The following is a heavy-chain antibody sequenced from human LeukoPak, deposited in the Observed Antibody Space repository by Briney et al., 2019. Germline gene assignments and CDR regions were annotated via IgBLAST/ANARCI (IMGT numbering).Heavy chain of an antibody. CDR1: GGSISSGDYY. V-gene: IGHV4-30-4*01. CDR3: ARPSYSSSWYRWLGNYGMDV. Sequence: PSQTLSLTCTVSGGSISSGDYYWSWIRQPPGKGLEWIGYIYYSGSTYYNPSLKSRVTISVDTSKNQFSLKLSSVTAADTAVYYCARPSYSSSWYRWLGNYGMDVWGQGTTVTVSS. J-gene: IGHJ6*02. CDR2: IYYSGST. D-gene: IGHD6-13*01.